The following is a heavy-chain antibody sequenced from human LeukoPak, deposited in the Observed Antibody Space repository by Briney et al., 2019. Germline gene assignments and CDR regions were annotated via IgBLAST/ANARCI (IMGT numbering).Heavy chain of an antibody. J-gene: IGHJ3*02. CDR1: GFTFSSYG. CDR2: IRYDGSNK. CDR3: AKDLRGATKPDAFDI. V-gene: IGHV3-30*02. Sequence: GGSLRLSCAASGFTFSSYGMHWVRQAPGKGLEWVAFIRYDGSNKYYADSVKGRFTISRDNSKNTLYLQMNSLRAEDTAVYYCAKDLRGATKPDAFDIWGQGTMVTVPS. D-gene: IGHD1-26*01.